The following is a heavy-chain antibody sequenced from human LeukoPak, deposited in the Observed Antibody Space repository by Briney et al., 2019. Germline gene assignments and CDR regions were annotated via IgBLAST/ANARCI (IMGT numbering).Heavy chain of an antibody. CDR3: ARHGSGSAWYYYGMDV. CDR2: IYPGDSDT. Sequence: GESLKISCKGSGYSFTSYWIGWVRQMPGKGLEWMGTIYPGDSDTRYSPSFQGQVTISADESISTAYLQWSSLKASDTAMYYCARHGSGSAWYYYGMDVWGQGTTVTVSS. J-gene: IGHJ6*02. D-gene: IGHD3-10*01. CDR1: GYSFTSYW. V-gene: IGHV5-51*01.